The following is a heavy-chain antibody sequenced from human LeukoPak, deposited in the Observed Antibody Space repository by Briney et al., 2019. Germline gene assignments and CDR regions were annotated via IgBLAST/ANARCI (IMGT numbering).Heavy chain of an antibody. D-gene: IGHD2-2*01. CDR2: INTDLSST. J-gene: IGHJ6*02. CDR3: ARVGYCSSGICYGMDV. Sequence: GGSLRLSCAASGFTFSSYWMHWVRHAPGKGLVWVSRINTDLSSTSYADSVKGRFTISRDNAKNTVYLQMNSLRVEDTAVYYCARVGYCSSGICYGMDVWGPGTTVSVSS. CDR1: GFTFSSYW. V-gene: IGHV3-74*01.